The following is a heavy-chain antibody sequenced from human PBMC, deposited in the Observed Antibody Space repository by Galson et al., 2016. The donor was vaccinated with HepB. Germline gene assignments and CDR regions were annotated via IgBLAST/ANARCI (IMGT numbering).Heavy chain of an antibody. V-gene: IGHV4-30-4*01. Sequence: TLSLTCTVSGGSISSGGYYWSWIRQPPGKGLEWIGYIYYSERTYYNPSLRSRVIISGDTSNNQFSLRLSSVTAADTAVYYCARVYGGNPLDAFDIWGQGTMVTVSS. CDR2: IYYSERT. J-gene: IGHJ3*02. D-gene: IGHD4-23*01. CDR1: GGSISSGGYY. CDR3: ARVYGGNPLDAFDI.